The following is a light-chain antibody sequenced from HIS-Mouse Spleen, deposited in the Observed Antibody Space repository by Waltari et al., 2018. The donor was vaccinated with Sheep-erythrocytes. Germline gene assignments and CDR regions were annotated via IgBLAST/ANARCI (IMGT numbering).Light chain of an antibody. V-gene: IGLV2-23*01. CDR2: EGS. CDR3: CSYVGSSTPWV. J-gene: IGLJ3*02. Sequence: QSALTQPASVSGSPGQSITISCTGTSSDVGSYNLFSWYQQHPGKAPKLMIYEGSKRPSGVSNRFSGSKSGNTASLTISGLQAEDEADYYCCSYVGSSTPWVFGGGTKLTVL. CDR1: SSDVGSYNL.